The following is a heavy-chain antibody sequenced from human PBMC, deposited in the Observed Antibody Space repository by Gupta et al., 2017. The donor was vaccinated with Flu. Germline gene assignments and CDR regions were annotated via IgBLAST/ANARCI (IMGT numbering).Heavy chain of an antibody. CDR2: ISSITSTI. D-gene: IGHD1-26*01. CDR3: AREKVGPDY. Sequence: EVQLVESGGGLVQPGGSLRLSCAASGFTFSTYEMNWVRQAPGKGLEWVSYISSITSTIYYADSVKGRFTISRDNAKNSLYLQMNSLRAEDTAVYYCAREKVGPDYWGQGTLVTGSS. CDR1: GFTFSTYE. V-gene: IGHV3-48*03. J-gene: IGHJ4*02.